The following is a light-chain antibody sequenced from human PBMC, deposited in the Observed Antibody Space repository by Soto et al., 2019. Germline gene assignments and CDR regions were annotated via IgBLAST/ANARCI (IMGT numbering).Light chain of an antibody. CDR3: QQSTTFPLP. CDR1: QGITSW. Sequence: DIQMTQSPSSVSASVGDRVTITCRASQGITSWLAWYQQKPGKAPKLLIYRASNLQSGVPSRFSGSGSGTDFTLPISGLQPADFASYYCQQSTTFPLPFGGGTQVESK. CDR2: RAS. J-gene: IGKJ4*01. V-gene: IGKV1-12*01.